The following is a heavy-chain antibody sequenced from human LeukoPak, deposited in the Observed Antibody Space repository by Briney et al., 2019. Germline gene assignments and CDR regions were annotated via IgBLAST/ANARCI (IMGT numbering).Heavy chain of an antibody. D-gene: IGHD6-19*01. CDR1: GGSISSDY. CDR3: VRHRQWLLFPDY. Sequence: SETLSLTCTVSGGSISSDYWSWIRQPAGKGLEWIGRIYTSGSTKFNPSLKSRVTMSVDTSKKQFSMKLSSMTAADTAVYYCVRHRQWLLFPDYWGQGTLVTVSS. V-gene: IGHV4-4*07. J-gene: IGHJ4*02. CDR2: IYTSGST.